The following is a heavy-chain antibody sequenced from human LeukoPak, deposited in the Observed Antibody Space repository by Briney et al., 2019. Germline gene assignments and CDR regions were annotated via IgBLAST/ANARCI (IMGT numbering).Heavy chain of an antibody. V-gene: IGHV4-4*02. CDR2: IYHSGST. CDR3: ARIRDGYKYGWHFDL. Sequence: SETLSLTCAVSGGSISSSNWWSWVRQPPGKGLEWIGEIYHSGSTNYNPSLKSRVTMSVDTSKNLFSLRLSSVTAADTAVYYCARIRDGYKYGWHFDLWGRGTLVTVSS. CDR1: GGSISSSNW. D-gene: IGHD5-24*01. J-gene: IGHJ2*01.